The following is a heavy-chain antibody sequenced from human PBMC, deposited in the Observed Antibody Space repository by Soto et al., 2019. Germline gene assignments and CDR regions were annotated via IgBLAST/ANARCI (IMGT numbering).Heavy chain of an antibody. CDR2: INLGNGNK. CDR1: GYRFIYYP. V-gene: IGHV1-3*01. J-gene: IGHJ5*02. Sequence: ASLKVSCKASGYRFIYYPLNWVRHAPGQRLEWMGWINLGNGNKEYSQNFQDRVTITGDTAANTVYLELRRLRSDDTAIYYCAREPLCVGRCYVNTFYPWGQGTVVTVSS. CDR3: AREPLCVGRCYVNTFYP. D-gene: IGHD2-15*01.